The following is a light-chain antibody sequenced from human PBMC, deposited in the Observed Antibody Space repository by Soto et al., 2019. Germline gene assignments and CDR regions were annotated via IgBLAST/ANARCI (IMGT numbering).Light chain of an antibody. J-gene: IGLJ2*01. CDR3: SSYAAYNILL. CDR2: EVS. V-gene: IGLV2-8*01. Sequence: QSALTQPPSASGSPGQSVTFSCTGTSSDVDHYNYVSWYQQHPGKAPKLIIYEVSKRPSGVPDRFSGSKSGNTASLTVSGLQAEDEADYYCSSYAAYNILLFGGGTKLTVL. CDR1: SSDVDHYNY.